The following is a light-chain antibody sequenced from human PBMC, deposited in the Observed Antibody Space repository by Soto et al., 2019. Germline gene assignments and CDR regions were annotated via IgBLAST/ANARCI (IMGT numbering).Light chain of an antibody. CDR1: QSISSC. J-gene: IGKJ1*01. V-gene: IGKV1-39*01. Sequence: DIQMTQSPSSLSASVGDRVTITCRASQSISSCLNWYQQKPGKAPKLLIYAASNLQTGVPSRFSGSVSGTDFILTISSLHPEDFATYYCQQIYVAPVTFGQGTKVEIK. CDR2: AAS. CDR3: QQIYVAPVT.